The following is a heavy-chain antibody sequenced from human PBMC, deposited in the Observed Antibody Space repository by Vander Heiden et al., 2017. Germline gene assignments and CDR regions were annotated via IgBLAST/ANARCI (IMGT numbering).Heavy chain of an antibody. CDR2: ISYDGSNK. CDR1: GFTFGGYA. D-gene: IGHD6-19*01. V-gene: IGHV3-30*01. Sequence: QVQLVESGGGVVQPGRSLRLSCAASGFTFGGYAIHWVHQAPGRGLGWVAVISYDGSNKYYADSVKGRFTISRDNSKNTLYLQMNSLRAEDTAVYYCARARGIAVAGRHFDYWGQGTLVTVSS. J-gene: IGHJ4*02. CDR3: ARARGIAVAGRHFDY.